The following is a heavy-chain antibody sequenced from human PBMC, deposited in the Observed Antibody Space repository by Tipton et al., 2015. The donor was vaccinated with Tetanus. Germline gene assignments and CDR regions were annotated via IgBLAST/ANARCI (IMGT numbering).Heavy chain of an antibody. V-gene: IGHV4-34*01. CDR3: ARGLSSDIVVVVAANSRYYFDY. Sequence: LSLTCAVYGGSFSGYYWSWIRQPPGKGLEWIGEINHSGSTNYNPSLKSRVTISVDTSKNQFSLKLSSVTAADTAVYYCARGLSSDIVVVVAANSRYYFDYWGQGTLVTVSS. CDR1: GGSFSGYY. J-gene: IGHJ4*02. CDR2: INHSGST. D-gene: IGHD2-15*01.